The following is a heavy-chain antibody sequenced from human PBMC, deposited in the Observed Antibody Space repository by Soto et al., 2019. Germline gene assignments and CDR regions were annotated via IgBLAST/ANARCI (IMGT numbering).Heavy chain of an antibody. CDR1: GVRVCISV. D-gene: IGHD6-13*01. CDR2: IGTAGDT. J-gene: IGHJ5*02. V-gene: IGHV3-13*01. CDR3: VRAKVNGAAGPLGLFEP. Sequence: RLSGAACGVRVCISVVHWSLQKKKKGLEWVSAIGTAGDTYYPDSVKGRFTISREKAKNCLYRQMNSMRAEETAVYYSVRAKVNGAAGPLGLFEPWRNRSRVTV.